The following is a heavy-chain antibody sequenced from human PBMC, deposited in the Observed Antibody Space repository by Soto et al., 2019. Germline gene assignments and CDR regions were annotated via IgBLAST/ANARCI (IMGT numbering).Heavy chain of an antibody. J-gene: IGHJ6*02. CDR2: ISGSGGST. CDR3: AKDQRYSSGWYESYYYYGMDV. Sequence: EVQLLESGGGLVQPGGSLRLSCAASGFTFSSYAMSWVRQAPGKGLEWVSAISGSGGSTYYADSVKGRFTISRDNSKNTLYLQMNSLRAEDTAVYYCAKDQRYSSGWYESYYYYGMDVWGQGTTVTVSS. CDR1: GFTFSSYA. D-gene: IGHD6-19*01. V-gene: IGHV3-23*01.